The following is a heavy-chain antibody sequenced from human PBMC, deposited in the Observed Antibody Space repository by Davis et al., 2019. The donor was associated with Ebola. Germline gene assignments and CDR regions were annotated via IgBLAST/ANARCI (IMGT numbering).Heavy chain of an antibody. J-gene: IGHJ6*02. CDR1: GYTFTSYY. Sequence: ASVKVSCKTSGYTFTSYYMHWVRQAPGQGLEWMGIINPSGGSTSYAQKFQGRVTMTRDTSTSTVYMELSSLRSEDTAVYYCASAGGYDFWSGPSLKYYYYYGMDVWGQGTTVTVSS. V-gene: IGHV1-46*01. D-gene: IGHD3-3*01. CDR2: INPSGGST. CDR3: ASAGGYDFWSGPSLKYYYYYGMDV.